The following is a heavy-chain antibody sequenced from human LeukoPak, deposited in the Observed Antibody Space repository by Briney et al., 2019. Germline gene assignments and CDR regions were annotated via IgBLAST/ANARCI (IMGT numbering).Heavy chain of an antibody. V-gene: IGHV1-69*04. CDR3: ARGRGRQQLVHGPFDY. J-gene: IGHJ4*02. D-gene: IGHD6-13*01. CDR2: FIPILGIA. CDR1: GGTFSSYA. Sequence: SVKVSCKASGGTFSSYAISWVRQAPGQGLEWMGRFIPILGIANYAQKFQGRVTITADKSTSTAYMELSSLRSEDTAVYYCARGRGRQQLVHGPFDYWGQGTLVTVSS.